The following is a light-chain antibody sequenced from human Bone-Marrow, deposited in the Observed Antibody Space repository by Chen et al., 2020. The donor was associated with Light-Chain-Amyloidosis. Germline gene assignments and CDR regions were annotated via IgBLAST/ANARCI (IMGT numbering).Light chain of an antibody. CDR1: QGISSY. CDR3: QQYYSYLSYT. J-gene: IGKJ2*01. V-gene: IGKV1-8*01. CDR2: AAS. Sequence: AIWLTQSPCSFFAPTGDRVTITCRGSQGISSYLAWYQQKPGKAPKLLIYAASTLQSVVPSRFSGSGSGTDFTLTISCLQSEDFATYYCQQYYSYLSYTFGLGTKLEIK.